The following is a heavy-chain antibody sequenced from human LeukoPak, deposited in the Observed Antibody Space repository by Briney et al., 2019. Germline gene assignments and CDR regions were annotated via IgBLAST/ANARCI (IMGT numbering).Heavy chain of an antibody. CDR2: IYWDDDK. V-gene: IGHV2-5*02. CDR3: AHSIRDFAFDI. Sequence: SGPTLVKPTQTLTLTCTFSGFSLSTSGVGVGWIRQPPGKALEWLALIYWDDDKRYSPSLKSRPTITKDTSKNQVVLIMTNMDPVDTATYYCAHSIRDFAFDIWGQGTMVTVSS. D-gene: IGHD3-3*01. J-gene: IGHJ3*02. CDR1: GFSLSTSGVG.